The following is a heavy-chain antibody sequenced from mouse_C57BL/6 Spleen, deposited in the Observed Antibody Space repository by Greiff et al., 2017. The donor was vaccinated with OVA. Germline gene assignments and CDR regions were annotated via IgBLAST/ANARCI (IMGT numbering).Heavy chain of an antibody. CDR2: IDPSDSYT. V-gene: IGHV1-59*01. D-gene: IGHD1-1*01. Sequence: VQLQQPGAELVRPGTSVKLSCKASGYTFTSYWMHWVKQRPGQGLEWIGVIDPSDSYTNYNQKFKGKATLTVDTSSSTAYMQLSSLTSEDSAVYYCAATVVATRAWFAYWGQGTLVTVSA. J-gene: IGHJ3*01. CDR3: AATVVATRAWFAY. CDR1: GYTFTSYW.